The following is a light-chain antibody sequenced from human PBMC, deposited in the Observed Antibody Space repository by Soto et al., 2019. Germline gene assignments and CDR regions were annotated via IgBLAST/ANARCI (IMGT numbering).Light chain of an antibody. CDR3: QSYDSSLSGWV. CDR2: GNS. J-gene: IGLJ7*01. CDR1: SSNIGAGYD. V-gene: IGLV1-40*01. Sequence: QSVLTQPPSVSGAPGPRVTISCTRSSSNIGAGYDVHWYQQLPGTAPKLLIYGNSNRPSGVPDRFSGSKSGTSASLAITGLQAEDEADYYCQSYDSSLSGWVFGGGTQLTVL.